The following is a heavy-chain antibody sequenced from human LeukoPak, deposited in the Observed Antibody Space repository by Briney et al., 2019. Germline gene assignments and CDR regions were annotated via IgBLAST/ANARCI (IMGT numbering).Heavy chain of an antibody. CDR2: INHSGST. D-gene: IGHD6-19*01. CDR1: GGSFSGYY. Sequence: TSETLSLTCAVYGGSFSGYYWSWIRQPPGKGLEWIGEINHSGSTNYNPSLKSRVTISVDTSKNQFSLKLSSVTAADTAVYYCARGVYSSGWYPYDAFDIWGQGTMVTVSS. V-gene: IGHV4-34*01. CDR3: ARGVYSSGWYPYDAFDI. J-gene: IGHJ3*02.